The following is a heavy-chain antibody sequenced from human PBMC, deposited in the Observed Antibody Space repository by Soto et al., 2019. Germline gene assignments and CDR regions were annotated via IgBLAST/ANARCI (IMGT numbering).Heavy chain of an antibody. CDR3: TREDY. J-gene: IGHJ4*02. Sequence: QVQLVESGGGVVQPGRSLRLSCAASGFTFSNYAMHWVRQAPGKGLEWVAVIVNDGNSKYYADSVKGRFTISRDNSNNTLYLQMNSLRGEDTALYYCTREDYWGQGTLVTVSS. CDR1: GFTFSNYA. V-gene: IGHV3-30-3*01. CDR2: IVNDGNSK.